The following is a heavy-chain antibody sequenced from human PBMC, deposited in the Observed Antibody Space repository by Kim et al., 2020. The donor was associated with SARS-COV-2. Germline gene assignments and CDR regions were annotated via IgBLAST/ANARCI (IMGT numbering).Heavy chain of an antibody. J-gene: IGHJ4*01. Sequence: SETLSLTCTVSGGSVSSGSYYWSWIRQPPGKGLEWIGYIYYSGSTNYNPSLKSRVTISVDTSKNQFSLKLSSVTAADTAAYYCARAPRWGIAVAGIEYWG. D-gene: IGHD6-19*01. CDR3: ARAPRWGIAVAGIEY. V-gene: IGHV4-61*01. CDR1: GGSVSSGSYY. CDR2: IYYSGST.